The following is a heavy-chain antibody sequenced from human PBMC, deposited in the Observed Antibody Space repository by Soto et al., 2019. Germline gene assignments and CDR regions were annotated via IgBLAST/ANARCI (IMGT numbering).Heavy chain of an antibody. V-gene: IGHV3-23*01. J-gene: IGHJ4*02. Sequence: EVQLLESGGGWVQPGGSLRLSCAASGFTFSTYAMSWVRQAPGRGLEWVSAISGTGGNIYYADSVKGRFTISRDNSKNTLYLQMNSLRAEDAAVYYCAKTDIDLPKPYWGQGTLVTVSS. CDR3: AKTDIDLPKPY. CDR2: ISGTGGNI. CDR1: GFTFSTYA. D-gene: IGHD2-21*02.